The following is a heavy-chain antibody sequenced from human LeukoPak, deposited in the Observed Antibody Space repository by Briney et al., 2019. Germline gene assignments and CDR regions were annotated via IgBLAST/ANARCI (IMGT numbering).Heavy chain of an antibody. V-gene: IGHV4-59*01. CDR1: GGSISSYY. CDR2: IYYSGIT. J-gene: IGHJ4*02. CDR3: ARADSSSWYEVDY. Sequence: SETLSLTCSVSGGSISSYYWSWIRQPPGKGLEWIGYIYYSGITNSNPSLKSRVTISVDTSKNQFSLKLSSVTAADTAVYYCARADSSSWYEVDYWGQGTLVTVSS. D-gene: IGHD6-13*01.